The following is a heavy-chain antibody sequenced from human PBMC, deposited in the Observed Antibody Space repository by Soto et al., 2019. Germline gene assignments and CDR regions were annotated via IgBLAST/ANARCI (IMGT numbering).Heavy chain of an antibody. D-gene: IGHD6-19*01. CDR1: GGSVSSGDHY. V-gene: IGHV4-31*03. CDR2: IYEMETT. CDR3: ARGLSGWYLFDS. J-gene: IGHJ5*01. Sequence: QVHVQESGPGLVKPSQTLSLTCTVSGGSVSSGDHYWTWMRQHPGKGLEWIGYIYEMETTNYNPSLESRVTISVDTSKTQVYLEVTSVTAADTAVYYCARGLSGWYLFDSWGQGTLVTVSS.